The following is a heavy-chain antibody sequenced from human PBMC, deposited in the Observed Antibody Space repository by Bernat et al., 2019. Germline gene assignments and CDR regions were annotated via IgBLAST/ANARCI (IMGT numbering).Heavy chain of an antibody. V-gene: IGHV3-23*04. CDR2: ISGSGGST. CDR1: GFTFSSYA. J-gene: IGHJ4*02. CDR3: AKDLYDFWSGYPEGGFDY. D-gene: IGHD3-3*01. Sequence: EVQLVESGGGLVQPGGSPRLSCAASGFTFSSYAMSWVRQAPGKGLEWVSAISGSGGSTYYADSVKGRFTISRDNSKNTLYLQMNSLRAEDTAVYYCAKDLYDFWSGYPEGGFDYWGQGTLVTVSS.